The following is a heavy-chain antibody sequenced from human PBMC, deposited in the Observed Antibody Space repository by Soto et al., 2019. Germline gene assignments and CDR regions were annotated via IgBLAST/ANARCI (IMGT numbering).Heavy chain of an antibody. J-gene: IGHJ5*02. CDR2: ISSSSSTI. D-gene: IGHD6-13*01. Sequence: EVQLVESGGGLVQPGGSLRLSCAASGFTFSSYSMNWVRQDPGQGLEWVSYISSSSSTIYYADSVKGRFTISRDNAKNSLYLQMNSLRAGDTAVYYCARHPERIAQIGWFDPWGQGTLVTVSS. V-gene: IGHV3-48*01. CDR3: ARHPERIAQIGWFDP. CDR1: GFTFSSYS.